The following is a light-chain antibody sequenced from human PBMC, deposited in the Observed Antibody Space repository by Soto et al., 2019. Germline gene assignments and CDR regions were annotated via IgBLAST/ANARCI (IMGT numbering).Light chain of an antibody. Sequence: QSVLTQPPSVSGAPGQRVTISCTGSSSNIGAGYDVYWYQQLPGTAPKVLIYGNINRPSGVPDRCSGSKSGTSASLAITGLQAEDEADYYCQSYDSSLSAVVFGGGTKVTVL. CDR3: QSYDSSLSAVV. J-gene: IGLJ2*01. V-gene: IGLV1-40*01. CDR2: GNI. CDR1: SSNIGAGYD.